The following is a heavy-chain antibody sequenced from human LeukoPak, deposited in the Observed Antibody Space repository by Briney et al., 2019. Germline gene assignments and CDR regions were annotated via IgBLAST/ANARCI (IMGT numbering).Heavy chain of an antibody. Sequence: GGSLRLSCAASGLTFSNAWMNWVRQAPGKGLEWVGHIESKTDGGTTDYAAPVKGRFTISRDDSKTTVYLQMNSLKTEDTAVYYCATPPGYWGSAPFDYWGQGTLVTVSS. J-gene: IGHJ4*02. CDR1: GLTFSNAW. CDR3: ATPPGYWGSAPFDY. CDR2: IESKTDGGTT. V-gene: IGHV3-15*04. D-gene: IGHD7-27*01.